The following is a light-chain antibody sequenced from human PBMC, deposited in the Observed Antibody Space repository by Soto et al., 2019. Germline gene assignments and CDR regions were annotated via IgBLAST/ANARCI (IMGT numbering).Light chain of an antibody. J-gene: IGKJ1*01. CDR2: KAS. CDR3: QYWDDYSWT. Sequence: DIQMTQSPSTLSASVGDRVTITCRASQSITDWLAWYQQKPGKAPKFLHYKASNIEGGVPSRFSGSGSGTEFTLTISSVQPDDFATYYCQYWDDYSWTFGQGTKVEIK. CDR1: QSITDW. V-gene: IGKV1-5*03.